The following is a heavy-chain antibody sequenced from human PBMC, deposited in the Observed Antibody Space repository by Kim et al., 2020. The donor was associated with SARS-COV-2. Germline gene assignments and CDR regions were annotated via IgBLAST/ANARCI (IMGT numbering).Heavy chain of an antibody. CDR2: IYYSGST. Sequence: SETLSLTCTVSGGSISSSSYYWGWIRQPPGKGLEWIGSIYYSGSTYYNPSLKSRVTISVDTSKNQFSLKLSSVTAADTAVYYCARTIMITFGGVIRFDPWGQGTLVTVSS. CDR3: ARTIMITFGGVIRFDP. D-gene: IGHD3-16*02. J-gene: IGHJ5*02. V-gene: IGHV4-39*07. CDR1: GGSISSSSYY.